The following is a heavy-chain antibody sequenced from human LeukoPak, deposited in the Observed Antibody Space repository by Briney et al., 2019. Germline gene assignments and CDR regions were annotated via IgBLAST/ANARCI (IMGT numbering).Heavy chain of an antibody. Sequence: GGSLRLSCAASGFTFSDYYMSWIRQAPGKGLEWVSGMNWNGGSTDYADSMKGRFTISRDNAKNSLYLQMNSLRAEDTALYHCARVGAAAGIDYWGQGTLVTVSS. J-gene: IGHJ4*02. CDR3: ARVGAAAGIDY. V-gene: IGHV3-20*01. CDR2: MNWNGGST. D-gene: IGHD6-13*01. CDR1: GFTFSDYY.